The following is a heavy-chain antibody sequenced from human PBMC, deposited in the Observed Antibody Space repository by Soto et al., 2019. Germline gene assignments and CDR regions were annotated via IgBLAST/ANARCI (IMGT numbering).Heavy chain of an antibody. CDR1: GFTFSPYT. V-gene: IGHV3-30-3*01. D-gene: IGHD2-21*02. Sequence: QVQLVESGGGVVQPGRSLGLSCAVSGFTFSPYTTHWVRQAPGKGLEWVAVISYDGSNKYYADSVKGRFTISRDNSKNTLYLQMNSLRAEDTAVYYCARGGGFCGGDCYKGGVDYWGQGPLVTVSS. CDR2: ISYDGSNK. J-gene: IGHJ4*02. CDR3: ARGGGFCGGDCYKGGVDY.